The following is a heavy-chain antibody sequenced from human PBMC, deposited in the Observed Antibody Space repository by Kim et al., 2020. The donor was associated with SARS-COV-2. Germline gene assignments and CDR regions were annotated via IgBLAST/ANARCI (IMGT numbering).Heavy chain of an antibody. CDR2: IYYSGST. V-gene: IGHV4-59*08. Sequence: SGTLSLTCTVSGGSISSYYWSWIRQPPGKGLEWIGYIYYSGSTNYNPSLKSRVTISVDTSKNQFSLKLSSVTAADTAVYYCARHEAPGDSGSYSDDYWFDPWGQGTLVTVSS. J-gene: IGHJ5*02. CDR3: ARHEAPGDSGSYSDDYWFDP. D-gene: IGHD1-26*01. CDR1: GGSISSYY.